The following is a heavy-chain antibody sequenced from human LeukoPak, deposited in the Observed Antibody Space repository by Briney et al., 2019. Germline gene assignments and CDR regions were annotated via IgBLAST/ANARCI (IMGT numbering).Heavy chain of an antibody. V-gene: IGHV3-21*01. Sequence: GGSLRLSCAASGFTFSSYSMNWVRQTPGKGLEWVSSISSSSSYIYYADSVKGRFTISRDNAKNSLYLQMNSLRAEDTAVYYCARDRKYYYDSSGYPRSHFDYWGQGTLVTVSS. CDR1: GFTFSSYS. J-gene: IGHJ4*02. CDR3: ARDRKYYYDSSGYPRSHFDY. CDR2: ISSSSSYI. D-gene: IGHD3-22*01.